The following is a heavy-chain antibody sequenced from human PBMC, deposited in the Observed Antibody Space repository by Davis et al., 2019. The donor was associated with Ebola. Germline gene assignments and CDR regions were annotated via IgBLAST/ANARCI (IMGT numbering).Heavy chain of an antibody. D-gene: IGHD5-12*01. J-gene: IGHJ4*02. CDR3: ARQANYVATRAFDY. CDR1: VGSISSYNW. CDR2: IYQDGTT. V-gene: IGHV4-4*02. Sequence: SETLSLTCAVSVGSISSYNWWSWVRQSPGKGLEWIGEIYQDGTTNYNPSLKSQVTMSLDKFTNQFSLRLTSVTAADTALYYCARQANYVATRAFDYWGQGILVTVSS.